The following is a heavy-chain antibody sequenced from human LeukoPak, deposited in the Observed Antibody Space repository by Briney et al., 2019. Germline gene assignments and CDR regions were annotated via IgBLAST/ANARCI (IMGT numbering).Heavy chain of an antibody. V-gene: IGHV3-30*02. CDR1: GFTFSSYG. J-gene: IGHJ4*02. D-gene: IGHD2-2*01. CDR3: TTVGLVVPAATFDY. CDR2: IRYDGSNK. Sequence: GGSLRLSCAASGFTFSSYGMHWVRQAPGKGLEWVAFIRYDGSNKYYADSVKGRFTISRDNSKNTLYLQMNSLKTEDTAVYYCTTVGLVVPAATFDYWGQGTLVTVSS.